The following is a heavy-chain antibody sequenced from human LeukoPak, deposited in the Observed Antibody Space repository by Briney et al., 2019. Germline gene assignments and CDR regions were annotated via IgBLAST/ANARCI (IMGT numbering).Heavy chain of an antibody. V-gene: IGHV3-48*02. D-gene: IGHD1-14*01. J-gene: IGHJ4*02. CDR1: GFTFSGYS. CDR2: IVTSGSTI. Sequence: GGSLRLSCAASGFTFSGYSMNWVRQAPGKGLEWVSYIVTSGSTIYYADSVKGRSTISRDNAKNSLYLRMNSLRDEDTAVYYCARILGLTLDYWGQGALVTVSS. CDR3: ARILGLTLDY.